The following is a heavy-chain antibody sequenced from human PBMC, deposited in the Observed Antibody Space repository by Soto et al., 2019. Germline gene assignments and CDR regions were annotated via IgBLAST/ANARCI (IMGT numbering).Heavy chain of an antibody. CDR3: AKDSGIAAAGQGPTTWYYYMDV. CDR2: MNPNSGNT. V-gene: IGHV1-8*01. J-gene: IGHJ6*03. CDR1: GYTFTSYD. D-gene: IGHD6-13*01. Sequence: ASVKVSCKASGYTFTSYDINWVRQATGQGLEWMGWMNPNSGNTGYAQKFQGRVTMTRNTSISTAYMELSSLRAEDTALYYCAKDSGIAAAGQGPTTWYYYMDVWGKGTTVPVSS.